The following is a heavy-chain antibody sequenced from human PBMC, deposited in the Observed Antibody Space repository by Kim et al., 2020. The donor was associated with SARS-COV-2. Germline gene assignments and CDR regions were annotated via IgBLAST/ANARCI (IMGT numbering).Heavy chain of an antibody. D-gene: IGHD3-22*01. CDR2: IYYSGST. J-gene: IGHJ4*02. V-gene: IGHV4-39*07. CDR3: ARGGGFTMIASKTLAPDY. Sequence: SETLSLTCTVSGGSISSSSYYWGWIRQPPGKGLEWIGSIYYSGSTYYNPSLKSRVTISVDTSKNQFSLKLSSVTAADTAVYYCARGGGFTMIASKTLAPDYWGQGTLVTVSS. CDR1: GGSISSSSYY.